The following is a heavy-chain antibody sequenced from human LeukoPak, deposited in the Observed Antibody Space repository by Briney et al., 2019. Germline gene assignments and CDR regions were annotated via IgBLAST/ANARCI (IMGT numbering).Heavy chain of an antibody. D-gene: IGHD7-27*01. Sequence: GGSLRLSCAASGFTFSSYAMNWIRQAPGKGLEWLSTISDIGGNTYYADSVKGRFTISRDNSRNTRYLHMNSLRVDDTAVYFCAKTPKTGSFYYWGQGTLVAVSS. V-gene: IGHV3-23*01. CDR1: GFTFSSYA. CDR2: ISDIGGNT. J-gene: IGHJ4*02. CDR3: AKTPKTGSFYY.